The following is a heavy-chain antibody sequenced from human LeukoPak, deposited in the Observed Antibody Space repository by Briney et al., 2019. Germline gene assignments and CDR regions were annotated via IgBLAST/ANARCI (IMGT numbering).Heavy chain of an antibody. CDR1: GYTFTSYY. V-gene: IGHV3-30*18. CDR3: AKNSGSTAL. CDR2: ISYDGSNK. D-gene: IGHD1-26*01. J-gene: IGHJ4*02. Sequence: SCKASGYTFTSYYMHWVRQAPGKGLEWVSVISYDGSNKYYADSVKGRFTISRDNSKNTLYLQTNSLRAEDTAMYYCAKNSGSTALWGQGTLVTVSS.